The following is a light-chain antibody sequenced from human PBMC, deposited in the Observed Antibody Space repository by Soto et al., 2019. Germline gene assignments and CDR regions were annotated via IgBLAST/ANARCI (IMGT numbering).Light chain of an antibody. J-gene: IGLJ2*01. Sequence: QAVVTQPRSVSGSPGQSVTISCTGTSRDVGGYDYVSWYQQHPGKAPKLMISEVSKRPSGVPDRFSGSKSGNTASLTVSGLQAEDEADYYCSSYAGSVNVIFGGGTKVTVL. CDR3: SSYAGSVNVI. CDR1: SRDVGGYDY. CDR2: EVS. V-gene: IGLV2-8*01.